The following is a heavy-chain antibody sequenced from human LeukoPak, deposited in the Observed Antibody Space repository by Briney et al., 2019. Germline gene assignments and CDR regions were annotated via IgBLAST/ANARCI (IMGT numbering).Heavy chain of an antibody. Sequence: GGSLRLSCAASGFTFSSYAMHLVRQAPGKGLELVAVISCDGSNKYYADSVKVRCTISRDNSKNTLYLEMNSLRSYHTAVYYCARAHYYASGSYYNPGGAFDIWGQGIMVTVSS. CDR1: GFTFSSYA. CDR2: ISCDGSNK. V-gene: IGHV3-30*14. CDR3: ARAHYYASGSYYNPGGAFDI. D-gene: IGHD3-10*01. J-gene: IGHJ3*02.